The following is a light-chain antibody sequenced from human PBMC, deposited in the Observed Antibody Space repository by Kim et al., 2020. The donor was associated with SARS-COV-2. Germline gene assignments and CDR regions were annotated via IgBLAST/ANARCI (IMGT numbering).Light chain of an antibody. CDR3: QSYDSRLSGFYG. CDR2: GNR. V-gene: IGLV1-40*01. CDR1: NSNTGGGYD. Sequence: GRNSNTGGGYDVHWDEQLQGTAPKHLMHGNRNRRSGVPGRFAGSKCGSSASLANTGLQAEDEADYYGQSYDSRLSGFYGFGTGTKVTVL. J-gene: IGLJ1*01.